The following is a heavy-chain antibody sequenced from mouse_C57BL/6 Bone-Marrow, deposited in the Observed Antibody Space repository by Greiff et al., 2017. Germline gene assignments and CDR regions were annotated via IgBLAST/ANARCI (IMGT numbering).Heavy chain of an antibody. D-gene: IGHD2-1*01. J-gene: IGHJ2*01. Sequence: VQLQQPGAELVKPGASVKLSCKASGYTFTSYWMQWVKQRPGQGLEWIGEIDPSDSYTNYNQKFKGKATLTVDTSSSTAYMQLSSLTSEDSAVYYCARADGNWDYFDYWGQGTTLTVSS. V-gene: IGHV1-50*01. CDR1: GYTFTSYW. CDR3: ARADGNWDYFDY. CDR2: IDPSDSYT.